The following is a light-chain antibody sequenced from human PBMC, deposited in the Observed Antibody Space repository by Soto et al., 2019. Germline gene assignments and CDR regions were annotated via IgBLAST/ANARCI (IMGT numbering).Light chain of an antibody. CDR3: QQYGTTPYT. J-gene: IGKJ2*01. CDR1: QSVTDEF. CDR2: GAS. Sequence: DIVMTQSPGTLSLSPGETATLSCRASQSVTDEFLARYQQKPGQAPRLVISGASTRATGIPDRFRGSGSGTDFTRTISRLEPEDFAVYFCQQYGTTPYTFGQGTVLEIK. V-gene: IGKV3-20*01.